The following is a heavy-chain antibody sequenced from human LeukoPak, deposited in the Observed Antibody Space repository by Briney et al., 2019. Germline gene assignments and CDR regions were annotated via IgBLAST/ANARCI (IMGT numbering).Heavy chain of an antibody. CDR3: ARDSPPPLEYGMDV. D-gene: IGHD5-24*01. Sequence: QTGGSLRLSCAASGFTFSSYGMHWVRQAPGKGLEWVAVILSDGSKKYYADSVKGRLTISRDNSKNTLYLQVNSLRAEDTAVYYCARDSPPPLEYGMDVWGQGTTVTVSS. CDR1: GFTFSSYG. V-gene: IGHV3-30*19. CDR2: ILSDGSKK. J-gene: IGHJ6*02.